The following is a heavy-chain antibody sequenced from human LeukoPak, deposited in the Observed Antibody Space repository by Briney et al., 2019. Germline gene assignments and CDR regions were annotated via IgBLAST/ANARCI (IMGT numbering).Heavy chain of an antibody. J-gene: IGHJ4*02. D-gene: IGHD6-19*01. CDR3: ARDAEYSSERFNY. Sequence: GASVKVSCKASGYTFTGYYLHWVRQAPGQGLEWMGWINPNSGGTNYAQKFQGRVTMTRDTSISTAYMELSRLRSDDTAVYYCARDAEYSSERFNYWGQGTLVTVSS. CDR2: INPNSGGT. V-gene: IGHV1-2*02. CDR1: GYTFTGYY.